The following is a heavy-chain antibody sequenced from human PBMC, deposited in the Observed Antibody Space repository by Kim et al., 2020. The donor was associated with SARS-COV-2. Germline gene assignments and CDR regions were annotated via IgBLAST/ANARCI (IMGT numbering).Heavy chain of an antibody. D-gene: IGHD4-17*01. CDR3: ARVSDYGGNGRYFDY. J-gene: IGHJ4*02. Sequence: AQKFQGRVTITADEDTSTAYMELSSLRSEDAAVYYCARVSDYGGNGRYFDYWGQGTRVTVSS. V-gene: IGHV1-69*01.